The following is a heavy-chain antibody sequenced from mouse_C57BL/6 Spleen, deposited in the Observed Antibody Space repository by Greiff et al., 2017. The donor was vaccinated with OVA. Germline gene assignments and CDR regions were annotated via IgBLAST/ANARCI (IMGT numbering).Heavy chain of an antibody. CDR1: GYTFTDYY. CDR3: ARTLYGSSYGYFDV. D-gene: IGHD1-1*01. V-gene: IGHV1-76*01. Sequence: QVQLQQSGAELVRPGASVKLSCTASGYTFTDYYINWVKQRPGQGLEWIARIYPGSGNTYYNEKFKGKATLTADKSSSTAYMQLSSLTSENSAVYFCARTLYGSSYGYFDVWGTGTTVTVSS. CDR2: IYPGSGNT. J-gene: IGHJ1*03.